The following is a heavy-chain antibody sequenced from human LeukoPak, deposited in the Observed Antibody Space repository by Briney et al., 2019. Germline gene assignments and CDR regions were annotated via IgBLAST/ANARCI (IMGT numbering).Heavy chain of an antibody. Sequence: GASVKVSCKASGYTFTSNYIHWVRQAPGPGLEWMGMIYPRDGSTSYAQKFQGRVTVTRDTSTSTAHMELSGLRSEDTAVYYCARDQEGFDYWGQGTLVTVSS. CDR1: GYTFTSNY. CDR2: IYPRDGST. V-gene: IGHV1-46*01. CDR3: ARDQEGFDY. J-gene: IGHJ4*02.